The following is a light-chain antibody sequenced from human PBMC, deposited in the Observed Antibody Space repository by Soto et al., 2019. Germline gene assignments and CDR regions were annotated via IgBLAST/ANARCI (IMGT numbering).Light chain of an antibody. Sequence: AIRMTQSPSSFSASTGDRVTITCRASQGISSYLAWYQQKPGKAPKILIYAASTLQSGVPSRFSGSVSGTDFTLTISCLQSEDFATYYCQQYYSYPRTFGQGTKVEIK. CDR2: AAS. CDR1: QGISSY. V-gene: IGKV1-8*01. CDR3: QQYYSYPRT. J-gene: IGKJ1*01.